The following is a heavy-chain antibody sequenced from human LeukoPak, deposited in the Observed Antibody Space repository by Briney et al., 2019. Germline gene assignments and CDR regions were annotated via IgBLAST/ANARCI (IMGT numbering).Heavy chain of an antibody. D-gene: IGHD4-4*01. Sequence: GASVKVSCKASGYTFTGYYMHWVRQAPGQGLEWMGWINPNSGGTNYAQKFQGRVTMTRDTSISTAYMELSSLRSEDTAVYYCARGGYSNYIYYYYGMDVWGQGTTVTVSS. V-gene: IGHV1-2*02. J-gene: IGHJ6*02. CDR1: GYTFTGYY. CDR2: INPNSGGT. CDR3: ARGGYSNYIYYYYGMDV.